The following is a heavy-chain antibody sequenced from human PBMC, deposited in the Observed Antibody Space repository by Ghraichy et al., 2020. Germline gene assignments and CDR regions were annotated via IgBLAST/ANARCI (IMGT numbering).Heavy chain of an antibody. D-gene: IGHD6-13*01. J-gene: IGHJ4*02. CDR3: AKDADVQYSSSWYANYFDY. Sequence: GGSLRLSCAASGFTFSSYAMSWVRQAPGKGLEWVSAISGSGGSTYYADSVKGRFTISRDNSKNTLYLQMNSLRAEDTAVYYCAKDADVQYSSSWYANYFDYWGQGTLVTVSS. CDR1: GFTFSSYA. CDR2: ISGSGGST. V-gene: IGHV3-23*01.